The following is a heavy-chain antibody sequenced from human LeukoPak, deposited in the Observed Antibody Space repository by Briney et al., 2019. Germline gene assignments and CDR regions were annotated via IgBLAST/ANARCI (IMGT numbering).Heavy chain of an antibody. CDR3: ASVGIKAAVTSDY. D-gene: IGHD6-13*01. Sequence: SETLSLTCAVYGGSFSGYYWSWIRQPPGKGLEWIGEINHSGSTNYNPSLKGRATISLDTSKSRFSLKMTSVTAADTAVYFCASVGIKAAVTSDYWGQGTLVTVSS. V-gene: IGHV4-34*01. J-gene: IGHJ4*02. CDR1: GGSFSGYY. CDR2: INHSGST.